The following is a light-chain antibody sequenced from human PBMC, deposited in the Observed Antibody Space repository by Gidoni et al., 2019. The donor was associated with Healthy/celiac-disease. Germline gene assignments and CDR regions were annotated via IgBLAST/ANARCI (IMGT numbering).Light chain of an antibody. CDR1: QSISSY. Sequence: DIQMTQYPSSLSASVGDRVTITCRASQSISSYLNWYQQKPGKAPKLLIYAASSLHSGVPSRFSGSGSGTDFTLTISSLQPEDFSTYYCQQSYSTPFTFGPGTKVDIK. J-gene: IGKJ3*01. CDR2: AAS. CDR3: QQSYSTPFT. V-gene: IGKV1-39*01.